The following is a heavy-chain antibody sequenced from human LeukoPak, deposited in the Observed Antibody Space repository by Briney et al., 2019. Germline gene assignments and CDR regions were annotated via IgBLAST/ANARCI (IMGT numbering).Heavy chain of an antibody. J-gene: IGHJ2*01. Sequence: GESLKISCKGVGYSFTRYWIGWVRQLPGKGLEHIGVIDPDDVDASHTPAFQGLFSISIDKSIDTPYLQINSLTSSDTAIYYCVRQVNGWTLGYFDLWGRGSPVTVSS. V-gene: IGHV5-51*01. CDR2: IDPDDVDA. D-gene: IGHD6-19*01. CDR1: GYSFTRYW. CDR3: VRQVNGWTLGYFDL.